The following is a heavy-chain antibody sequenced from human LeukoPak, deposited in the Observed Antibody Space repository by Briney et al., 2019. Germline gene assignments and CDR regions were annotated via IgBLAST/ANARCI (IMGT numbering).Heavy chain of an antibody. D-gene: IGHD3-3*01. CDR2: MSRDSSTI. CDR1: GFSFSDYD. J-gene: IGHJ4*02. Sequence: PGTSLRLSCAASGFSFSDYDFHWVRQAPGKGLEWVAYMSRDSSTIYYADSVKGRVTISRDNAKNSVYLQMNSLRAEDMAVYFCARGRSGYYSDFDSWGQGTLVTVSS. CDR3: ARGRSGYYSDFDS. V-gene: IGHV3-48*01.